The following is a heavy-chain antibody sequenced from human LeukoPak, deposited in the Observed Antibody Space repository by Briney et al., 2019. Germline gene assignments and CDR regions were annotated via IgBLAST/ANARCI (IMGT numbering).Heavy chain of an antibody. CDR1: GGSISSYY. Sequence: PSETLSLTCTVSGGSISSYYWSWIRQPAGKGLEWIGRIYTSGSTNYNPSLKSRVTMSVDTSKNQFSLKLSSVTAADTAVYYCARDLPEGPNRNYAFDYWGQGTLVTVSS. CDR2: IYTSGST. D-gene: IGHD1-7*01. V-gene: IGHV4-4*07. CDR3: ARDLPEGPNRNYAFDY. J-gene: IGHJ4*02.